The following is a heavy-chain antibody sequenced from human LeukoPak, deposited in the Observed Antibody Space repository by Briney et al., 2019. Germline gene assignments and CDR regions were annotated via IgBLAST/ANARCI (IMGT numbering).Heavy chain of an antibody. J-gene: IGHJ4*02. CDR1: GGSISGYY. CDR3: ATSYPSGSYGNLDS. CDR2: ILTSGST. V-gene: IGHV4-4*07. Sequence: DPSETLSLTCTVSGGSISGYYWSWIRQPAGKGLEWIGRILTSGSTNYNPSLQSRVTMSVDAPKNQFSLKLSSVTAADTAVYYCATSYPSGSYGNLDSWGQGTLVSVSS. D-gene: IGHD3-10*01.